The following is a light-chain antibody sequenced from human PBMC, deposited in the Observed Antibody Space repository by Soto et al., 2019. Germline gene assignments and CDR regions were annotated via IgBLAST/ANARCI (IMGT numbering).Light chain of an antibody. Sequence: ERVRTQWPASMSGCPGEGATISCRASLSVRPQLAWYQQKAGQAPRLLIYGASTRATGVSDRFSGSGSGTEYTLTISSLQPEDFSVSYCQQYDTWPPIPFSQGTRLEI. V-gene: IGKV3-15*01. J-gene: IGKJ5*01. CDR2: GAS. CDR3: QQYDTWPPIP. CDR1: LSVRPQ.